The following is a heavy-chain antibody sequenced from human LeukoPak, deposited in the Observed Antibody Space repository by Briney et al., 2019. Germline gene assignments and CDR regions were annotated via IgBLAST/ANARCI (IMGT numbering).Heavy chain of an antibody. Sequence: GASVKVSCKASGYTFTTYGISWVGQAAGHGLEWMGWISAYNGNTNHAQQLQGRVTMTTDTSTSTAYMELRSLRSDDTAVYYCARSNWSATWYYYYGMDVWGQGTTVTVSS. J-gene: IGHJ6*02. CDR3: ARSNWSATWYYYYGMDV. D-gene: IGHD1-1*01. V-gene: IGHV1-18*01. CDR2: ISAYNGNT. CDR1: GYTFTTYG.